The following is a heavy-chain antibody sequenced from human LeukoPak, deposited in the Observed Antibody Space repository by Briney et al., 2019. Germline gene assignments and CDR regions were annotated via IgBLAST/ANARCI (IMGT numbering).Heavy chain of an antibody. Sequence: ASVKVSCKASGGTFSSHGISWARQAPGQGVEWMGRIIPILGIANYAQKFQGRVTITADKSTSTAYMELSSLRSEDTAVYYCARVGAITSDAFDIWGQGTMVTVSS. CDR1: GGTFSSHG. CDR2: IIPILGIA. CDR3: ARVGAITSDAFDI. D-gene: IGHD1-26*01. V-gene: IGHV1-69*04. J-gene: IGHJ3*02.